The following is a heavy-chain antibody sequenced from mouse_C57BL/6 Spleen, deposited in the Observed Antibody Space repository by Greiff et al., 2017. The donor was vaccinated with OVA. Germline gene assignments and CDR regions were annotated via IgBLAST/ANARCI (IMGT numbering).Heavy chain of an antibody. CDR2: IWSGGST. CDR1: GFSLTSYG. Sequence: QVQLKESGPGLVQPSQSLSITCTVSGFSLTSYGVHWVRQPPGKGLEWLGVIWSGGSTDYNAAFISRLSISKDNSKSQVFFKMNSLQADDTAIYYCAKTHDYDGYFDYWGQGTTLTVSS. J-gene: IGHJ2*01. D-gene: IGHD2-4*01. V-gene: IGHV2-4*01. CDR3: AKTHDYDGYFDY.